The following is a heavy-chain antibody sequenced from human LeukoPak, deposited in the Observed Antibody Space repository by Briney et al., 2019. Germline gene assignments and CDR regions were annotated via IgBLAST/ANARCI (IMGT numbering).Heavy chain of an antibody. CDR3: ARNFDMKGFDP. J-gene: IGHJ5*02. CDR2: INSDSGFT. Sequence: ASVKVSCEASGYTFTGYYMNWVRQAPGQGLEWMGWINSDSGFTKYAQKFQGRVTMTRDTSITTVYMDLTRLTSDDTAVYYCARNFDMKGFDPWGQGTLVTVSS. CDR1: GYTFTGYY. V-gene: IGHV1-2*02. D-gene: IGHD3-9*01.